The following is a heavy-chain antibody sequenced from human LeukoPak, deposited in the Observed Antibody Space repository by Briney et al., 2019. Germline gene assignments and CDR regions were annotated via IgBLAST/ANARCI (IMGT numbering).Heavy chain of an antibody. CDR2: IYYSGST. Sequence: PSETLSLTCTVSGGSISSYYWSWIRQPPGKGLEWIGYIYYSGSTNYNPSLKSRVTISVDTSKNQFSLKLSSVTAADTAVYYCARVQKGNYDFWSGYYTSWFDPWGQGTLVTVSS. CDR1: GGSISSYY. V-gene: IGHV4-59*01. J-gene: IGHJ5*02. D-gene: IGHD3-3*01. CDR3: ARVQKGNYDFWSGYYTSWFDP.